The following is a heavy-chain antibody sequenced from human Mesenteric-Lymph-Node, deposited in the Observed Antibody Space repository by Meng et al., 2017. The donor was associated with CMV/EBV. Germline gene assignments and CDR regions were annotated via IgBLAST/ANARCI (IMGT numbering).Heavy chain of an antibody. CDR2: ISWDGGST. CDR3: AKARIVVVINDAFDI. J-gene: IGHJ3*02. V-gene: IGHV3-43*01. D-gene: IGHD3-22*01. Sequence: SGFTFDDYTMHWVRQAPGKGLEWVSLISWDGGSTYYADSVKGRFTISRDNSKNSLYLQMNSLRTEDTALYYCAKARIVVVINDAFDIWGQGTMVTVSS. CDR1: GFTFDDYT.